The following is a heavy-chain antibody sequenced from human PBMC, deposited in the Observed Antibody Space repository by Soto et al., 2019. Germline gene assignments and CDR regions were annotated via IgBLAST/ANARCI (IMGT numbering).Heavy chain of an antibody. CDR3: ATTTVTTTKTGYYYYYCMDV. J-gene: IGHJ6*03. CDR2: IYSGGST. Sequence: PGGSLRLSCAASGFTVSSNYMSWVRQAPGKGLEWVSVIYSGGSTYYADSVKGRFTISRHNSKNTLYLQMNSLRAEDTAVYYCATTTVTTTKTGYYYYYCMDVWGKGTTVTVSS. V-gene: IGHV3-53*04. CDR1: GFTVSSNY. D-gene: IGHD4-4*01.